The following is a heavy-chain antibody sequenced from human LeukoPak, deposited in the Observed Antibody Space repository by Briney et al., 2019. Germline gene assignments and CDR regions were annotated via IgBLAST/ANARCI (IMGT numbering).Heavy chain of an antibody. J-gene: IGHJ4*02. CDR3: ARDTDYGGDY. CDR2: IYSCGST. Sequence: GGSLRLSWAASGFTVSSNYMSWVRQAPGKGLEWVSVIYSCGSTYYADSVKGRFTISRDNSKNTLYLQMNSLRAEDTAVYYCARDTDYGGDYWGQGTLVTVSS. CDR1: GFTVSSNY. V-gene: IGHV3-53*01. D-gene: IGHD4-23*01.